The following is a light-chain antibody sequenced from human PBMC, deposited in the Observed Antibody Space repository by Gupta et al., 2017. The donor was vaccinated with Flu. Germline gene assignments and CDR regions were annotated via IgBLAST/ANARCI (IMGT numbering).Light chain of an antibody. J-gene: IGLJ3*02. Sequence: QSVLTQPPSVSGAPGQRVTISCTWSSSDIGAGYDVHWYQQLPGTAPKLLIYGNNHRPSGVPDRFSGSKSGTSASLAITGLQAEDEADYYCQSYDSSLSGSVFGGGTKLTVL. V-gene: IGLV1-40*01. CDR2: GNN. CDR1: SSDIGAGYD. CDR3: QSYDSSLSGSV.